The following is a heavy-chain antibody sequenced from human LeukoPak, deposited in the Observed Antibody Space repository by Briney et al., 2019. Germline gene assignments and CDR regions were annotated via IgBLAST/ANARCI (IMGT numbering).Heavy chain of an antibody. V-gene: IGHV3-13*04. Sequence: GGSLRLSCAASGFTFSSYDMHWVRQGTRKGLEWVSAIGTAGDTYYPGSVKGRFTTSRENAKNSLYLQMNSLRVGDTAVYYCARGRGWGTFDIWGQGTMVTVSS. J-gene: IGHJ3*02. CDR1: GFTFSSYD. CDR2: IGTAGDT. D-gene: IGHD3-10*01. CDR3: ARGRGWGTFDI.